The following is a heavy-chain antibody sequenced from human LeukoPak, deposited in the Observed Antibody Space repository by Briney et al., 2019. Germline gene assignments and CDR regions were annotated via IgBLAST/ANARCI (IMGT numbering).Heavy chain of an antibody. J-gene: IGHJ4*02. Sequence: SQTLSLTCSVSGDSFSSGNYYWSWIRQPAGKGLEWIGRIHTSGTTNYNPSLKSRVTISVDTSKNQFSLRLSSVTAADTAVYYCARALAYCSGDCFPHFDYWGQGTLVTVSS. CDR3: ARALAYCSGDCFPHFDY. V-gene: IGHV4-61*02. CDR2: IHTSGTT. CDR1: GDSFSSGNYY. D-gene: IGHD2-21*01.